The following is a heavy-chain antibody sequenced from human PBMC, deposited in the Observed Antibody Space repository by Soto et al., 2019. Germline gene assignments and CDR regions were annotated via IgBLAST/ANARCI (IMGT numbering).Heavy chain of an antibody. CDR1: GDSVSSTSAS. V-gene: IGHV6-1*01. Sequence: QVQLQQSGPGLVKPSQTLSLTCAISGDSVSSTSASWNWIRQSPSRCLEWLGRTYYRSKCTNDYAVSVTSRITINPDTSKNPFSLQLSSVTPEDTAMYYCVRGYSSSFDYWFQETLVTVSS. CDR3: VRGYSSSFDY. D-gene: IGHD6-6*01. CDR2: TYYRSKCTN. J-gene: IGHJ4*02.